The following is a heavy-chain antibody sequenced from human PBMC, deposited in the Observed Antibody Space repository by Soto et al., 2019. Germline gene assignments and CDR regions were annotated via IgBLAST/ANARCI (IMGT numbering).Heavy chain of an antibody. Sequence: ASVKVSCKASGYTFTSYGISWVREAPGQGLEWMGWISAYNGNTNYAQKLQGRVTMATDTSTSTAYMELRSLRSDDTAVYYCASGNLAAAGTSAFDYWGQGTLVTVSS. V-gene: IGHV1-18*01. D-gene: IGHD6-13*01. J-gene: IGHJ4*02. CDR3: ASGNLAAAGTSAFDY. CDR1: GYTFTSYG. CDR2: ISAYNGNT.